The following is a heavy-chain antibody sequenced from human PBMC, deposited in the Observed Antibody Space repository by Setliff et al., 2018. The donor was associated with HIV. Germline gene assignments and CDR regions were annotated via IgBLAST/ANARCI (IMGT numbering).Heavy chain of an antibody. CDR1: GGSITSGNYY. CDR2: IYTYGST. J-gene: IGHJ4*02. V-gene: IGHV4-61*02. Sequence: KTWETLSLTCTVSGGSITSGNYYWSWIRQPAGKGLEWIGRIYTYGSTTYNPSLKSRVTISIDTSKNQFSLRLSSVTAADTAIYYCARRMAAGTFDYWGQGTLVTVSS. D-gene: IGHD6-13*01. CDR3: ARRMAAGTFDY.